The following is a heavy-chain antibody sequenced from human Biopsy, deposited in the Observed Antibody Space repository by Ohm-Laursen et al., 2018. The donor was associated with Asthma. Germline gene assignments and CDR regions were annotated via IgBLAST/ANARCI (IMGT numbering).Heavy chain of an antibody. CDR1: GFKFDEYT. CDR3: AKVRSDWVITESFDY. D-gene: IGHD3-22*01. V-gene: IGHV3-9*01. Sequence: SLRLSCSASGFKFDEYTMHWVRQAPGKGLEWVSGISWNSATIGYADSVEGRFTIPRDNAKNSVFLHMDSLRPEDTAFYYCAKVRSDWVITESFDYWGQGVLVTVPS. J-gene: IGHJ4*02. CDR2: ISWNSATI.